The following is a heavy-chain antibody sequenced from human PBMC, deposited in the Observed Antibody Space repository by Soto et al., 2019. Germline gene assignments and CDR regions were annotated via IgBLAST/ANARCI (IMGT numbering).Heavy chain of an antibody. CDR3: ARSQGGSSSLDIYYYYYYGMDV. Sequence: SVKVSCKAPGGTFGTYAISWVRQAPGQGLEWMGGVIPIFGTPKYAQKFQGRVTITADESTSTGYMELRSLRSEDTAVYYCARSQGGSSSLDIYYYYYYGMDVWGQGTTVTVSS. V-gene: IGHV1-69*13. CDR2: VIPIFGTP. CDR1: GGTFGTYA. D-gene: IGHD2-15*01. J-gene: IGHJ6*02.